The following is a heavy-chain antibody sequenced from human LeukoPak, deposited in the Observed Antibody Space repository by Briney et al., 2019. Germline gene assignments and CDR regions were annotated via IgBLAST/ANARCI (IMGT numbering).Heavy chain of an antibody. J-gene: IGHJ6*02. D-gene: IGHD2-2*01. V-gene: IGHV3-33*01. CDR1: EFTFSSYG. CDR3: ARDQVPVVPAATYYYYGMDV. CDR2: IRYDGSNK. Sequence: QPGRSLRLSCAASEFTFSSYGMHWVRQAPGKGLEWVAFIRYDGSNKYYADSVKGRFTISRDNSKNTLYLQMNSLRAEDTAVYYCARDQVPVVPAATYYYYGMDVWGQGTTVTVSS.